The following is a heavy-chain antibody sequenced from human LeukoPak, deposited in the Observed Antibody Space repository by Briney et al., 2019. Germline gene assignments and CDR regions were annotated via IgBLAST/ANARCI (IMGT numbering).Heavy chain of an antibody. V-gene: IGHV4-34*01. CDR3: ARHGGSCKPPYSYYYYYMDV. D-gene: IGHD2-15*01. J-gene: IGHJ6*03. CDR1: GGSFSGYY. Sequence: SETLSLTCAVYGGSFSGYYWSWIRQPPGKGLEWIGEINHSGSTNYNPSLKSRVTISVDTSKNQFSLKLSSVTAADTAVYYCARHGGSCKPPYSYYYYYMDVWGKGTTVTISS. CDR2: INHSGST.